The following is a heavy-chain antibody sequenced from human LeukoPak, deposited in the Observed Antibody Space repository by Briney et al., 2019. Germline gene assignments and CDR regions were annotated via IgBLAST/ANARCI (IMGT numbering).Heavy chain of an antibody. V-gene: IGHV3-23*01. CDR1: GFTFNNYA. J-gene: IGHJ4*02. CDR2: ISGGGETT. Sequence: GGSLRLSCAASGFTFNNYAMNWVRQAPGKGLEWVSSISGGGETTYYADSAKGRFTISRDNSQITLYLQMNSLRAEDTAVYYCARDYADYVGYFFFDYWGQGTLVTVSS. CDR3: ARDYADYVGYFFFDY. D-gene: IGHD4-17*01.